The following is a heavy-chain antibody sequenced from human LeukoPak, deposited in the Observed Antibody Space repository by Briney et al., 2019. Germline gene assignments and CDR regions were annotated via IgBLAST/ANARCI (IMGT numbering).Heavy chain of an antibody. Sequence: SETLSLTCKVSGYSITSGYYWGWIRQPPGKGLEWIGSIYHSGSTYYNPSLKSRVTISVDTSKNQFSLKLRSVTAADTAVYHCARDHYFDSSGYRGSGAFDIWGQGTMVTVSS. D-gene: IGHD3-22*01. CDR2: IYHSGST. CDR1: GYSITSGYY. J-gene: IGHJ3*02. CDR3: ARDHYFDSSGYRGSGAFDI. V-gene: IGHV4-38-2*02.